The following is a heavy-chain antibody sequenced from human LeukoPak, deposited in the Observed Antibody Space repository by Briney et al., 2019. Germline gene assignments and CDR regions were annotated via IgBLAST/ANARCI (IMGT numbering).Heavy chain of an antibody. CDR3: ARDSYNWKSGGGDAFDI. CDR1: GFTVTTNY. CDR2: ISSSSSTI. D-gene: IGHD1-20*01. Sequence: GGSLRLSCAASGFTVTTNYMNWVRQAPGKGLEWVSYISSSSSTIYYADSVKGRFTISRDNAKNSLYLQMNSLRAEDTAVYYCARDSYNWKSGGGDAFDIWGQGTMVTVSS. J-gene: IGHJ3*02. V-gene: IGHV3-48*01.